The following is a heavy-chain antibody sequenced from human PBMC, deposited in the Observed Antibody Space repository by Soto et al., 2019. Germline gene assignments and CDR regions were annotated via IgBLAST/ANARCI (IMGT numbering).Heavy chain of an antibody. CDR3: ARCSDDVPYIWGSDYYSMDD. CDR1: GYMFTRYG. CDR2: ISLNNGKT. V-gene: IGHV1-18*01. D-gene: IGHD3-16*01. J-gene: IGHJ6*02. Sequence: QVQLVQSGAEVKKPGASVKVSCKATGYMFTRYGITWVRQAPGQGLEWMGWISLNNGKTNYAQKFQGRVTMTTDPSKNTGDREWRLLRSDDPAIYSSARCSDDVPYIWGSDYYSMDDWGQGSTVTVSS.